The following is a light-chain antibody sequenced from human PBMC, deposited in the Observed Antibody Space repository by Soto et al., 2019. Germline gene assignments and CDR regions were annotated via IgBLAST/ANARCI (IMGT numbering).Light chain of an antibody. CDR3: QQSDNTPWT. CDR1: QSISIY. Sequence: DIQMTQSTSSLFASVGDRVTITCRASQSISIYLNWYQQKPGEAPNVLIYAASSLQRGVPSRFSGSGSGARFTPNISGRPTEGFATYYGQQSDNTPWTFGQGTRVEIK. J-gene: IGKJ1*01. CDR2: AAS. V-gene: IGKV1-39*01.